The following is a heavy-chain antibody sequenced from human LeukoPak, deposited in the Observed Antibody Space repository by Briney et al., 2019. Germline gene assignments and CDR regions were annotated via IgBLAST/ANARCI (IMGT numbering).Heavy chain of an antibody. CDR2: IYSGGST. Sequence: AGGSLRLSCAASGFTVSSNYMSWVRQAPGKGLEWVSVIYSGGSTYYADSVKGRFTISRDNSKNTLYLQMNSLRAEDTAVYYCARINLGTGGSGWPRVFLHYYGMDVWGQGTTVTVSS. D-gene: IGHD6-19*01. J-gene: IGHJ6*02. CDR3: ARINLGTGGSGWPRVFLHYYGMDV. CDR1: GFTVSSNY. V-gene: IGHV3-66*01.